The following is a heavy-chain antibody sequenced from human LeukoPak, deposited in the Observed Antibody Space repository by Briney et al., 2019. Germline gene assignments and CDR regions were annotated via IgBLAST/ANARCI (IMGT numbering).Heavy chain of an antibody. J-gene: IGHJ4*02. CDR1: GFTFSDYY. CDR2: ISSSGSTK. CDR3: ARDDGGGPTLVYFDY. D-gene: IGHD1-26*01. V-gene: IGHV3-11*01. Sequence: GGSLRLSCAASGFTFSDYYMSWIRQAPGKGLEWISYISSSGSTKYYADSVKGRFTISRDNAKSSLYLQMNSLRAEDTAVYYWARDDGGGPTLVYFDYWGQGTLVTVSS.